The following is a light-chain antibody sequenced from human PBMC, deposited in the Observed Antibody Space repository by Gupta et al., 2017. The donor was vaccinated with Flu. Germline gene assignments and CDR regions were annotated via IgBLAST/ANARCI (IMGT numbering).Light chain of an antibody. J-gene: IGLJ3*02. Sequence: SVLTQPPSVSAAPGQRVIISSTCGSAPIGAVYDVPWYQQLPGVAPKLLIYGNNRRPSGVPDRFSGSKSGASASLAITGLQAEDEGDYYCQSFDSGLKSWVFGGGTRLTVL. V-gene: IGLV1-40*01. CDR1: SAPIGAVYD. CDR2: GNN. CDR3: QSFDSGLKSWV.